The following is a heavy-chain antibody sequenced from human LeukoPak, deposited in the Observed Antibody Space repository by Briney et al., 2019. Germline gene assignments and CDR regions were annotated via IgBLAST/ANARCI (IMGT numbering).Heavy chain of an antibody. Sequence: PSQTLSLTCTVSGGSISRGGYYWSWIRQHPGKGLEWIGYIYYSGSTYYNPSLKSRVTISVDTSKNQFSLKLSSVTAADTAVYYCAGSVTTGAFDIWGQGTMVTVSS. J-gene: IGHJ3*02. CDR2: IYYSGST. CDR3: AGSVTTGAFDI. V-gene: IGHV4-30-4*08. CDR1: GGSISRGGYY. D-gene: IGHD4-11*01.